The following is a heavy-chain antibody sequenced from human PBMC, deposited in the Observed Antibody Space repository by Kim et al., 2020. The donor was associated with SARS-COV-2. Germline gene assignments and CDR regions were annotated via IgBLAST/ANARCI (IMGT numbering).Heavy chain of an antibody. Sequence: SETLSLTCTVSGGSISSGDYYWSWLGQPPGKGLEWIGCIYYSGSTYSNPSLKSRATITVNTSKNQFSLKLSSVTAADTAEYYWARHGEGSYRWFDPGGRG. CDR2: IYYSGST. J-gene: IGHJ5*02. CDR3: ARHGEGSYRWFDP. CDR1: GGSISSGDYY. V-gene: IGHV4-30-4*01. D-gene: IGHD1-26*01.